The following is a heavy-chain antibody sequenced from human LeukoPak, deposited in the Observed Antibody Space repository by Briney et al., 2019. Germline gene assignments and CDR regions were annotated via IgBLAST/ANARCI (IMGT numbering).Heavy chain of an antibody. CDR3: ARQPTGYSSSWSFDY. D-gene: IGHD6-13*01. J-gene: IGHJ4*02. V-gene: IGHV3-48*01. Sequence: GGSLRLSCAASGFTFSSYSMNWVRQAPGKGLEWVSYISSSSSTIYYADSVKGRFTISRDNSKNTLYLQMNSLRAEDTAVYYCARQPTGYSSSWSFDYWGQGTLVTVSS. CDR2: ISSSSSTI. CDR1: GFTFSSYS.